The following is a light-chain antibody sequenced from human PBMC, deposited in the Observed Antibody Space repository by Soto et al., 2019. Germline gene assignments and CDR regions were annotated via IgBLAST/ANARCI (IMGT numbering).Light chain of an antibody. CDR3: SSYTSSSTLGV. Sequence: QSVMPQPAPLSGSPGQSISLSCTGTSSEFVCYNYVSWYQQHPGKAPKLMIYDVSNRPSGVSIRFSGSKSGNTASLTISGLQAEDEADYYCSSYTSSSTLGVFGTGTKVTVL. V-gene: IGLV2-14*01. CDR1: SSEFVCYNY. J-gene: IGLJ1*01. CDR2: DVS.